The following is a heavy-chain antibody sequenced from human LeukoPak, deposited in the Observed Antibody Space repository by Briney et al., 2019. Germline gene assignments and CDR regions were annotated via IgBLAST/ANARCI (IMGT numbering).Heavy chain of an antibody. CDR3: AKAPLQITMIVNPGGEFDY. J-gene: IGHJ4*02. Sequence: PGGSLRLPCVASGFSFSGYGMSWVRQAPGKGLEWVSAISGSGGSTYYADSVKGRFTISRDNSKNTLYLQMNSLRAEDTAVYYCAKAPLQITMIVNPGGEFDYWGQGTLVTVSS. CDR2: ISGSGGST. D-gene: IGHD3-22*01. CDR1: GFSFSGYG. V-gene: IGHV3-23*01.